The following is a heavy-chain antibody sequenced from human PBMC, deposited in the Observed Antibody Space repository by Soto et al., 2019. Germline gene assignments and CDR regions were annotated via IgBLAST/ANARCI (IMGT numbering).Heavy chain of an antibody. Sequence: EVQLVESGGGLVQPGRSLRLSCAASGFTFDDYDMHWVRQPPGKGLEGVSSISWNSGNLGYADSVKGRFTISRDNAKNSLYLQMNSLRGEDTALYYCAKGASTTVFAFNDYWGQGTLVTVSS. CDR3: AKGASTTVFAFNDY. J-gene: IGHJ4*02. V-gene: IGHV3-9*01. CDR2: ISWNSGNL. CDR1: GFTFDDYD. D-gene: IGHD4-17*01.